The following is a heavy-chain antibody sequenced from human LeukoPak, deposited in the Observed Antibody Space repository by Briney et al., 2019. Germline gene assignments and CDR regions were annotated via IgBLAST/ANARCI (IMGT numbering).Heavy chain of an antibody. V-gene: IGHV3-74*01. Sequence: AGGSLRLSCAASGFTFSSYWMHWVRQAPGKGLVWVSRISSDGSTTNYADSVEGRFTISRDNAKNTLYLQLDSLRADDTALYYCARDRPIAYWGRGTLVTVSS. CDR3: ARDRPIAY. CDR2: ISSDGSTT. J-gene: IGHJ4*02. CDR1: GFTFSSYW.